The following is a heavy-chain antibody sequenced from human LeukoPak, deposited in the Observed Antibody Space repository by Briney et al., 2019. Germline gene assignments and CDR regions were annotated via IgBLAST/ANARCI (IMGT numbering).Heavy chain of an antibody. V-gene: IGHV1-69*05. J-gene: IGHJ4*02. CDR1: GGTFSSYA. D-gene: IGHD6-19*01. Sequence: SVKVSCKASGGTFSSYAISWVRQAPGQGLGWMGGIIPIFGTANYAQKFQGRVTITTDESTSTAYMELSSLRSEDTAVYYCARVLLRNGCEALGYWGQGTLVTVSS. CDR3: ARVLLRNGCEALGY. CDR2: IIPIFGTA.